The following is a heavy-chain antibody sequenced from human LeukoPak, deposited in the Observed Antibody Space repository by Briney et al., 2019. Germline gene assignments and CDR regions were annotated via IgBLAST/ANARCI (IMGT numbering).Heavy chain of an antibody. CDR3: ARSIKHGWYRSEYYFDY. Sequence: SETLSLTCTVSGGSISSGDYYWSWIRQPPGKGLEWIGYIYYSGGTYYNPSLKSRVTISVDTSKNQFSLKLSSVTAADTAVYYCARSIKHGWYRSEYYFDYWGQGTLVTVSS. CDR2: IYYSGGT. CDR1: GGSISSGDYY. J-gene: IGHJ4*02. V-gene: IGHV4-30-4*02. D-gene: IGHD6-19*01.